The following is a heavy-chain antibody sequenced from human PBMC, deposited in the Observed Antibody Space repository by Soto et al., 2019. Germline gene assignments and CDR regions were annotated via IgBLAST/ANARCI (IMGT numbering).Heavy chain of an antibody. CDR3: ARQTGVTMPLAY. J-gene: IGHJ4*02. CDR2: IYYSGST. V-gene: IGHV4-59*08. Sequence: PSETLSLTCTVSGCSISSYYWSWIRQPPGKGLEWIGYIYYSGSTNYNPSLKSRVTISVDTSKNQFSLKLSSVTAADTAVYYCARQTGVTMPLAYWGQGTLVTVS. D-gene: IGHD3-10*01. CDR1: GCSISSYY.